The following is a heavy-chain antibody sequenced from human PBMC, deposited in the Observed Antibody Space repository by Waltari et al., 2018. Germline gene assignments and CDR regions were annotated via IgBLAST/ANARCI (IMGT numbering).Heavy chain of an antibody. Sequence: QVQLQESGPGLVKPSQTLSLTCTVSGGSISSGSYYWSWIRQPAGKGLEWIGRIYTSGSTTYNPSLKSRVTISVDTPKNQFSLKLSSVTAADTAVYYCARGGLAPDYWGQGTLVTVSS. CDR2: IYTSGST. J-gene: IGHJ4*02. CDR3: ARGGLAPDY. CDR1: GGSISSGSYY. V-gene: IGHV4-61*02. D-gene: IGHD3-3*02.